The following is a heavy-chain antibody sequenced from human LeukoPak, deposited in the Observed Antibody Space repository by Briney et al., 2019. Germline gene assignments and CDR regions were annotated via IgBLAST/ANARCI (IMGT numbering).Heavy chain of an antibody. J-gene: IGHJ4*02. CDR1: GFTFGDYA. D-gene: IGHD3-3*01. V-gene: IGHV3-49*04. CDR2: IRTKAYGGTT. CDR3: SRAIVNFDFGVDY. Sequence: PGRSLRLSCTVSGFTFGDYAMSWVRQAPGKGLEWVGFIRTKAYGGTTEYVASVKGRFTISRDDSKSIAYLQMNSLKTEDTAVYYCSRAIVNFDFGVDYWGQGTLVTVSS.